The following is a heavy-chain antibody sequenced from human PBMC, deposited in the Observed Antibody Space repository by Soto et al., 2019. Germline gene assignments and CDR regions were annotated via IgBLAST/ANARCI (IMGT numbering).Heavy chain of an antibody. V-gene: IGHV1-69*13. CDR2: IIPIFGTA. CDR1: GGTFSSYA. Sequence: ASVKVSCKASGGTFSSYAISWVRQAPGQGLEWMGGIIPIFGTANYAQKFQGRVTITADESTSTAYMELSSLRSEDTAVYYCARSSSSHNWFDPWGQGTLVTVS. CDR3: ARSSSSHNWFDP. D-gene: IGHD6-6*01. J-gene: IGHJ5*02.